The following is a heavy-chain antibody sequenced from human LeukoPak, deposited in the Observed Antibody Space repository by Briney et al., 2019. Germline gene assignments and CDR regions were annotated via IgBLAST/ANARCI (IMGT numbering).Heavy chain of an antibody. V-gene: IGHV4-61*02. D-gene: IGHD3-22*01. CDR2: IHTSGRT. Sequence: PSQTLSLTCTVSGDSISSGSYYWSWIRQPAGKGLEWIRRIHTSGRTNYNPSLKSRVTISADTSKNQFSLKLSSVTAADTAVHYCARGVTYYYDSSGYLYWGQGTLVTVSS. CDR3: ARGVTYYYDSSGYLY. CDR1: GDSISSGSYY. J-gene: IGHJ4*02.